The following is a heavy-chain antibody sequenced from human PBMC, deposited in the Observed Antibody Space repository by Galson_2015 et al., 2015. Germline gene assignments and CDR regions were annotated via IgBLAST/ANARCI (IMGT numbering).Heavy chain of an antibody. Sequence: SLRLSCAASGFTFSDYYMSWIRQAPGKGLEWVSYISSSGSTIYYADSVKGRFTISRDNAKNSLYLQMNSLRAEDTAVYYCARGLNYHDSSGSYWFDPWGQGTLVTVSS. D-gene: IGHD3-22*01. CDR2: ISSSGSTI. V-gene: IGHV3-11*01. CDR3: ARGLNYHDSSGSYWFDP. CDR1: GFTFSDYY. J-gene: IGHJ5*02.